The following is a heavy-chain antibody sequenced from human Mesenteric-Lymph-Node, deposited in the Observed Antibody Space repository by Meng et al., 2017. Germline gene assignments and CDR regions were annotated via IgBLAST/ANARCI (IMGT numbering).Heavy chain of an antibody. CDR3: ARDNMGSIDY. D-gene: IGHD1-26*01. Sequence: QLPLPESGPGLVRPSVTLSFTSSVSGASVSINPSSWTWVRQPPGKGLEWIGYNFNDRRTNYNPSLKTRVTMSIDTSKNQFSLTLSSVTAADTAIYYCARDNMGSIDYWGQGILVTVSS. V-gene: IGHV4-61*01. CDR2: NFNDRRT. CDR1: GASVSINPSS. J-gene: IGHJ4*02.